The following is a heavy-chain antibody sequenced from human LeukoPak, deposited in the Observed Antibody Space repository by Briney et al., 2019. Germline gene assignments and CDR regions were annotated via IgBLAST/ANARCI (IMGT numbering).Heavy chain of an antibody. J-gene: IGHJ4*02. CDR1: GGSISSGNSY. D-gene: IGHD2/OR15-2a*01. CDR2: IYSSGST. V-gene: IGHV4-61*02. Sequence: TLSLSCSVSGGSISSGNSYWSWVRQPAGKGLEWIGRIYSSGSTNYNPSLNSRVTISLHTSKNHFSLRLSSVPAAYRAVYYLLSQIIEVVFFADYCERWGQGTLVTVSS. CDR3: LSQIIEVVFFADYCER.